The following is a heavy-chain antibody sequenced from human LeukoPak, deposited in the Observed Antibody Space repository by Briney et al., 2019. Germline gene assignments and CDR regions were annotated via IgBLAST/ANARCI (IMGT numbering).Heavy chain of an antibody. CDR1: GFTFSSYW. CDR2: INSDGSST. Sequence: GGSLRLSCAASGFTFSSYWMHWVRQAPGKGLVWVSRINSDGSSTSYADSVKGRFTISRDNAENSLYLQMNSLRVEDTAFYYCARDLAYSRLDYWGQGMLVTVSS. V-gene: IGHV3-74*01. CDR3: ARDLAYSRLDY. J-gene: IGHJ4*02. D-gene: IGHD5-18*01.